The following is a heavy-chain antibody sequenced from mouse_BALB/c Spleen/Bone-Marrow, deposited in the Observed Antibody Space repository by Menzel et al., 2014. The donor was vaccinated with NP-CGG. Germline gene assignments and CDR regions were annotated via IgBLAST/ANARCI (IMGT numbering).Heavy chain of an antibody. CDR3: AREKYGNYYAMGY. Sequence: VQLQQSGPGLVAPSQSLSITCTVSGFSSTDYGINWVRQPPGKGLEWLGMIWGDGTTDYNSALRSRLSINKDNSRSQVFLKMNSLQTDDTARYYCAREKYGNYYAMGYWGQGTSVTVSS. V-gene: IGHV2-6-7*01. CDR2: IWGDGTT. J-gene: IGHJ4*01. CDR1: GFSSTDYG. D-gene: IGHD2-10*02.